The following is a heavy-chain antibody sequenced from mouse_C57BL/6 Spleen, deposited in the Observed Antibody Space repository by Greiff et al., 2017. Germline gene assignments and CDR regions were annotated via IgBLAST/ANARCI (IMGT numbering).Heavy chain of an antibody. CDR3: ASASYGSSYGFAY. CDR1: GYTFTGYW. V-gene: IGHV1-9*01. J-gene: IGHJ3*01. D-gene: IGHD1-1*01. Sequence: QVQLKESGAELMKPGASVKLSCKATGYTFTGYWIEWVKQRPGHGLEWIGEILPGSGSTNSNEKFKGKATFTADTSSNTAYMQLSSLTTEDSAIYDCASASYGSSYGFAYWGQGTLVTVSA. CDR2: ILPGSGST.